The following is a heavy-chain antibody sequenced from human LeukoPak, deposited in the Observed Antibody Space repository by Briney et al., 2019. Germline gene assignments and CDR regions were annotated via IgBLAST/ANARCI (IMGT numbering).Heavy chain of an antibody. D-gene: IGHD2-2*01. V-gene: IGHV3-48*01. CDR2: ISSSSSTI. CDR1: GFTFSSYS. Sequence: QAGGSLRLSCAASGFTFSSYSMNWVRQAPGKGLEWVSYISSSSSTIYYADSVKGRFTISRDNAKNSLYLQMNSLRAEDTAVYYCARDWYCSSTSCSYGMDVWGQGTTVTVSS. J-gene: IGHJ6*02. CDR3: ARDWYCSSTSCSYGMDV.